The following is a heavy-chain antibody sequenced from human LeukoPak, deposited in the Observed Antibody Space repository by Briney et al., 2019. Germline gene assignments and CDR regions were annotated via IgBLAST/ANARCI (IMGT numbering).Heavy chain of an antibody. CDR2: ISSSSSYI. Sequence: TGGSLRLSCAASGFTFSSYSMNWVRQAPGKGLEWVSSISSSSSYIYYADSVKGRFTISRDNAKNSLYLQMNSLRAEDTAVYYCARDGRVGATIVDFDYWGQGTLVTVSS. CDR1: GFTFSSYS. J-gene: IGHJ4*02. V-gene: IGHV3-21*01. CDR3: ARDGRVGATIVDFDY. D-gene: IGHD1-26*01.